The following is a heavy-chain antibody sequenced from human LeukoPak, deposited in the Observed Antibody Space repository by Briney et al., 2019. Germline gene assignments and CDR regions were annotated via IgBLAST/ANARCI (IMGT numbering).Heavy chain of an antibody. CDR3: ARPGGSFADYFDY. CDR2: INPNSGGT. D-gene: IGHD1-26*01. Sequence: ASVKVSCKASGYTFTGYYMHWVRQAPGQGLEWMGWINPNSGGTNYAQKFQGRVTITRNTSISTAYMELSSLRSEDTAVYYCARPGGSFADYFDYWGQGTLVTVSS. J-gene: IGHJ4*02. V-gene: IGHV1-2*02. CDR1: GYTFTGYY.